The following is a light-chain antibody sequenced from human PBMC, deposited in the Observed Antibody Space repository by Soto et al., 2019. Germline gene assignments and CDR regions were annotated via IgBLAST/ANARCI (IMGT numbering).Light chain of an antibody. Sequence: ELVLTQSPGTLSLSPGERATLSSSASQTVSANYLAWYQQHAGQAPRLLSEGASLRATGIPDRFSGSGSGADLTLTITRLEPEDFAVYYCQQYCSSPLFGQGTKVDIK. V-gene: IGKV3-20*01. CDR3: QQYCSSPL. J-gene: IGKJ1*01. CDR2: GAS. CDR1: QTVSANY.